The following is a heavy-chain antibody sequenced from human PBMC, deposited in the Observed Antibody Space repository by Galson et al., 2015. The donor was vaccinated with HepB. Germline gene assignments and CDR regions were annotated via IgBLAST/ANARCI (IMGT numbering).Heavy chain of an antibody. J-gene: IGHJ6*02. Sequence: CAISGDSVSSNSAAWNWIRQSPSRGLEWLGRTYHRSKWYNDYAVSVKSRITINPDTSKNQFSLQLNSVTPEDTAVYYCARDRRRVTGAYYYYGMDVWGQGTTVTVSS. V-gene: IGHV6-1*01. CDR1: GDSVSSNSAA. D-gene: IGHD2-21*02. CDR2: TYHRSKWYN. CDR3: ARDRRRVTGAYYYYGMDV.